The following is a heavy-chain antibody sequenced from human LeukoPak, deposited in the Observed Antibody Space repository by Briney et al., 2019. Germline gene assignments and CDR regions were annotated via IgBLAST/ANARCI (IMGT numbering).Heavy chain of an antibody. CDR3: AITIFAQRTFDY. CDR1: GFTFSSYA. D-gene: IGHD3-3*01. CDR2: ISGSGGST. J-gene: IGHJ4*02. V-gene: IGHV3-23*01. Sequence: GGSLRLSCAASGFTFSSYAMSWVRQAPGKGLEWVSAISGSGGSTYYADSVKGRFTISRDNSKNTLYLQMNSLRAEDTAVYYCAITIFAQRTFDYWGQGTLVTVSS.